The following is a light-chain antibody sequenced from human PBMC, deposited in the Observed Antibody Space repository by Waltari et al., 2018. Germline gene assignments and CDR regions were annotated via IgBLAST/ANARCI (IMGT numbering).Light chain of an antibody. V-gene: IGKV4-1*01. Sequence: DIVMTPSPASLAVSLGARATINCKSSQSLLYSSNNKNSLAWYQQKPGQPPKLLIYWASSRESGVPDRFSASGSGTDFTLTISSLQAEDVAVYYCQQYYSTPLTFGGGTKVEIK. J-gene: IGKJ4*01. CDR1: QSLLYSSNNKNS. CDR2: WAS. CDR3: QQYYSTPLT.